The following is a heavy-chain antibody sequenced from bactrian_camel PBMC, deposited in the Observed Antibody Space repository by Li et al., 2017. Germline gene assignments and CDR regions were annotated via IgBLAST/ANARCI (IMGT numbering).Heavy chain of an antibody. D-gene: IGHD2*01. CDR1: GYEYSGLL. J-gene: IGHJ6*01. CDR2: IYTDDEIT. Sequence: HVQLVESGGGSVQSGGSLRLSCPLLGYEYSGLLMAWFRQAPGKGREGVAVIYTDDEITYYDDSVKGRFTISLDNAKNTLYLQMNSLKPEDTAMYYCAANPFWTYGAICSYTRPADFGYWGQGTQVTVS. V-gene: IGHV3S1*01. CDR3: AANPFWTYGAICSYTRPADFGY.